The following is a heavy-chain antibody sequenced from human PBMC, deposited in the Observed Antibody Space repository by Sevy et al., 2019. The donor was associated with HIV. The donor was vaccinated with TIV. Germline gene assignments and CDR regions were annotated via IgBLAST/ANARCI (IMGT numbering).Heavy chain of an antibody. Sequence: QLGGSLRLSCAASGFTFNTHAMNWVRQAPGKGLEWVSTISGPGYNTYYADSVKGRFTISRDNSQNTLHLQMNSLRADDTAVYYCAKALNPALESMLQVNLRTLKGFDVWGQGTMVTVSS. CDR2: ISGPGYNT. J-gene: IGHJ3*01. V-gene: IGHV3-23*01. CDR1: GFTFNTHA. CDR3: AKALNPALESMLQVNLRTLKGFDV. D-gene: IGHD2-8*01.